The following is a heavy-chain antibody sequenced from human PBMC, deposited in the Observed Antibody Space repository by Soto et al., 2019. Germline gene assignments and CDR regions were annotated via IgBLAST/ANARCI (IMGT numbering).Heavy chain of an antibody. CDR1: GGTFSSYT. D-gene: IGHD2-2*01. CDR3: ARDVPYCSSTSCNFDY. CDR2: IIPILGIA. V-gene: IGHV1-69*04. Sequence: ASVKVSCKASGGTFSSYTNSWVRQAPGQGLEWMGRIIPILGIANYAQKFQGRVTITADKSTSTAYMELSSLRSEDTAVYYCARDVPYCSSTSCNFDYWGQGTLVTVSS. J-gene: IGHJ4*02.